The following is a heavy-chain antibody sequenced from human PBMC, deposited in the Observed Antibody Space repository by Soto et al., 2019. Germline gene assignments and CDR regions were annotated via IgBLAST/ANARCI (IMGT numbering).Heavy chain of an antibody. Sequence: GGSLRLSCAASGFTFSSYWMHWVRQAPGKGLVWVSRINSDGSSTSYADSVKGRFTISRDNAKNTLYLQMNSLRAEDTAVYYCASFFREPAHHLGELSLYKSPDYYFDYWGQGTLVTVSS. CDR3: ASFFREPAHHLGELSLYKSPDYYFDY. V-gene: IGHV3-74*01. D-gene: IGHD3-16*02. CDR1: GFTFSSYW. CDR2: INSDGSST. J-gene: IGHJ4*02.